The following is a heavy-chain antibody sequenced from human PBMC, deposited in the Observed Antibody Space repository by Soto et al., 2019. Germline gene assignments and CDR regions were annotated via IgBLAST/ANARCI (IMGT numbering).Heavy chain of an antibody. CDR1: GGPFSGYY. D-gene: IGHD6-13*01. J-gene: IGHJ6*02. V-gene: IGHV4-34*01. CDR2: INHSGST. Sequence: SETLSLTCAVYGGPFSGYYWSWIRQPPGKGLEWIGEINHSGSTNYNPSLKSRVTISVDTSKNQFSLKLSSVTAADTAVYYCARDTGYSSSWYYYYYGMDVWGQGTTVTVSS. CDR3: ARDTGYSSSWYYYYYGMDV.